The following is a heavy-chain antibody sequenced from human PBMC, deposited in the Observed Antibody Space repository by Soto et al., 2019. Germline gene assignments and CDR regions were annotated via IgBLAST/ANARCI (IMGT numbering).Heavy chain of an antibody. J-gene: IGHJ3*02. CDR3: AREGAYCSAGSCYGAFDI. D-gene: IGHD2-15*01. CDR2: INHSGST. CDR1: GWSFRGYY. V-gene: IGHV4-34*01. Sequence: SDNLFLTCTVYGWSFRGYYWRWIRQLPGKGLEWIGEINHSGSTNYNPSLKSRVTISVDTSKNQFSLKLSSVTAADTAVYYCAREGAYCSAGSCYGAFDIWGQGTMVT.